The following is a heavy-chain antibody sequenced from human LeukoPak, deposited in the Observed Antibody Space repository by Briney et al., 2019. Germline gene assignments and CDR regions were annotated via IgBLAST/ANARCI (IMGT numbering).Heavy chain of an antibody. CDR3: AREAAVAGHFDY. CDR1: GGTFSSYA. Sequence: SVKVSCKASGGTFSSYAISWVRQAPGQGLEWMGGIIPIFGTANYAQKFQGRVTITADESTSTAYMELSSLRSEDTAVYYCAREAAVAGHFDYWGQGTLVTVSS. V-gene: IGHV1-69*13. CDR2: IIPIFGTA. J-gene: IGHJ4*02. D-gene: IGHD6-19*01.